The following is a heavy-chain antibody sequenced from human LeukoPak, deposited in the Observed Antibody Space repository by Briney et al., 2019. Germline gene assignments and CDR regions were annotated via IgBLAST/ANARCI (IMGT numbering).Heavy chain of an antibody. CDR3: ARGVRYSSSGGPFDY. Sequence: KTSETLSLTCTVSGGSISSYYWSWIRQPPGKGLEWIGYIYHSGSTYYNPSLKSRVTISVDRSKNQFSLKLSSVTAADTAVYYCARGVRYSSSGGPFDYWGQGTLVTVSS. CDR1: GGSISSYY. V-gene: IGHV4-59*12. D-gene: IGHD6-13*01. J-gene: IGHJ4*02. CDR2: IYHSGST.